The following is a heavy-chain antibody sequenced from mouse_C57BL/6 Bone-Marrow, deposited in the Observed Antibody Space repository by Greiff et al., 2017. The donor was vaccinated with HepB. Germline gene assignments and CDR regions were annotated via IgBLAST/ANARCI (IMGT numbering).Heavy chain of an antibody. CDR3: ARAPYGSSEARFAY. CDR1: GFTFSSYA. J-gene: IGHJ3*01. CDR2: ISDGGSYT. Sequence: DVKLVESGGGLVKPGGSLKLSCAASGFTFSSYAMSWVRQTPEKRLEWVATISDGGSYTYYPDNVKGRFTISRDNAKNNLYLQMSHLKSEDTAMYYWARAPYGSSEARFAYWGQGTRVTVSA. D-gene: IGHD1-1*01. V-gene: IGHV5-4*03.